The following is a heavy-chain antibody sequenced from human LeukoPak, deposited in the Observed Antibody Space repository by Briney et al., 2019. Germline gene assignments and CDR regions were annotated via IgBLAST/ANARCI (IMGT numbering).Heavy chain of an antibody. J-gene: IGHJ3*02. CDR3: ARVRAVAGLVDAFDK. D-gene: IGHD6-19*01. Sequence: ASVTVSCKASGYASSSFGITWVRQAPGQGLEWMGWISAYNGNTNYAQKVQDRVTMKTDTSTNTAYMEMRSLTSDDTAVYYCARVRAVAGLVDAFDKWGQGTMVTVSS. V-gene: IGHV1-18*04. CDR1: GYASSSFG. CDR2: ISAYNGNT.